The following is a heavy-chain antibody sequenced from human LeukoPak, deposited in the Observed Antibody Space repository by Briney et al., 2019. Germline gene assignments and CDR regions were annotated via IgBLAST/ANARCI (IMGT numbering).Heavy chain of an antibody. J-gene: IGHJ3*02. D-gene: IGHD3-22*01. CDR1: GYTFTSYY. V-gene: IGHV1-46*01. CDR3: ARGLPYYYDSSGYAVAYAFDI. Sequence: ASVKVSCKASGYTFTSYYMHWVRQAPGQGLEWMGIINPSGGSTSYAQKFQGRVTMTRNTSISTAYMELSSLRSEDTAVYYCARGLPYYYDSSGYAVAYAFDIWGQGTMVTVSS. CDR2: INPSGGST.